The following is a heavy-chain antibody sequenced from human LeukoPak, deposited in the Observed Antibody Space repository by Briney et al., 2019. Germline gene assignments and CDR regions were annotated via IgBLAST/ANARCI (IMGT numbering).Heavy chain of an antibody. CDR1: GFTFSSYS. V-gene: IGHV3-48*04. CDR3: ATELRDAFDI. CDR2: ISSSSSTI. D-gene: IGHD1-26*01. Sequence: GGSLRLSCAASGFTFSSYSMNWVRQAPGKGLGWVSYISSSSSTIYYADSVKGRFTISRDNAKNSLYLQMNSLRAEDTAVYYCATELRDAFDIWGQGTMVTVSS. J-gene: IGHJ3*02.